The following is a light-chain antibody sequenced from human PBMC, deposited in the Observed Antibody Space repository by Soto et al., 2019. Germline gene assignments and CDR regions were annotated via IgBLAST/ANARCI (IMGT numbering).Light chain of an antibody. Sequence: EIVLTQSPGTLSLSPGERVTLSCRASQSVSSSYLAWYQQKPGQAPRLLIYGASSRATGIPDRFSGSRSGTDFTLTIRRREPEDFAVYYCQQFGSSPLSTFGQGTKQHIK. CDR1: QSVSSSY. J-gene: IGKJ2*01. CDR3: QQFGSSPLST. CDR2: GAS. V-gene: IGKV3-20*01.